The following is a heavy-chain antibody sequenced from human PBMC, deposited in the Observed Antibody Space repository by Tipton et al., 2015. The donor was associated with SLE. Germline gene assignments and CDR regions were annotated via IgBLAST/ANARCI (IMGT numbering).Heavy chain of an antibody. D-gene: IGHD2-15*01. CDR1: GDSFSSGSSS. CDR3: VKSVVVVSPRDYYYYMIV. CDR2: IYNSGIT. J-gene: IGHJ6*03. Sequence: TLSLTCTVSGDSFSSGSSSWNWVRQPAGKGLEWIGLIYNSGITNYNPSLQSRVTLSVDMSKNQFSLRLSSVTAADTGVYYCVKSVVVVSPRDYYYYMIVWGKGTTVTV. V-gene: IGHV4-61*02.